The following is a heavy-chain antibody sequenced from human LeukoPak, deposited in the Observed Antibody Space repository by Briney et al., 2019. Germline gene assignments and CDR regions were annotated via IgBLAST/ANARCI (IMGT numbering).Heavy chain of an antibody. CDR1: GFTFSSYG. V-gene: IGHV3-33*06. J-gene: IGHJ5*02. CDR3: AKGTDFWSGYNWFDP. Sequence: GRSLRLSCAASGFTFSSYGMPWVRQAPGKGLEWVAVIWYDGSNKYYADSVKGRFTISRDNSKNTLYLQMNSLRAEDTAVYYCAKGTDFWSGYNWFDPWGQGTLVTVSS. CDR2: IWYDGSNK. D-gene: IGHD3-3*01.